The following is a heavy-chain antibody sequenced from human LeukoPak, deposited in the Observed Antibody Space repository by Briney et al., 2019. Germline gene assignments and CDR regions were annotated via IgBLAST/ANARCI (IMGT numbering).Heavy chain of an antibody. CDR1: GLKVIGSA. V-gene: IGHV3-73*01. Sequence: GGSLRLSRSPSGLKVIGSAVHWVRQASGKGLEWIGRIRSKANNYATTYLASVKGRFSISRDDSKIRPYLQMITMPIDDTGVNSWCRNGATCGGDCYVDYWGQGTHVTVSS. CDR2: IRSKANNYAT. CDR3: CRNGATCGGDCYVDY. J-gene: IGHJ4*02. D-gene: IGHD2-21*02.